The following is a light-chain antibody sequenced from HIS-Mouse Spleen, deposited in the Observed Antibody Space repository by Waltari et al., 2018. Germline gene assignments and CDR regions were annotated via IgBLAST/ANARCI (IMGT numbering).Light chain of an antibody. V-gene: IGLV2-23*01. Sequence: QSTLTQPASVSGSPGQSSTISCTGTRSAVGSYNLVSWYQQHPGKAPKLMIYEGSKRPSGVSNRFSGSKSGNTASLTISGLQAEDEADYYCCSYAGSSTWVFGGGTKLTVL. CDR3: CSYAGSSTWV. CDR2: EGS. J-gene: IGLJ3*02. CDR1: RSAVGSYNL.